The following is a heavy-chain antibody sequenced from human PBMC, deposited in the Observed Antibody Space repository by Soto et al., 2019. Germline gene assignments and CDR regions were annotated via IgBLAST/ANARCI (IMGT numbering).Heavy chain of an antibody. CDR2: ISGSGGST. CDR1: GFTFSNYA. V-gene: IGHV3-23*01. CDR3: AKDQGSSWYEIDY. D-gene: IGHD6-13*01. Sequence: EVQLLESGGGLVQPGGSLRLSCAASGFTFSNYAGTWVRQAPGKGLEWVSTISGSGGSTYYADSVKGRFTISRDNSKNTLYLQMNSLRDEDTAVYYCAKDQGSSWYEIDYWGQGTLVTVSS. J-gene: IGHJ4*02.